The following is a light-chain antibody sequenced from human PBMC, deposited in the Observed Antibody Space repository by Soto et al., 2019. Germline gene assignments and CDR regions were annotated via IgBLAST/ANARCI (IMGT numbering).Light chain of an antibody. CDR2: GAS. CDR3: QPYGSSRVT. Sequence: EIVLTQSPGTLSLSPGERATLSCRASQSVSSSYLAWYQQKPGQAPRLLIYGASSRATGIPDRFSGSGSGTDFTLTISRLEPEDFAVYYCQPYGSSRVTFGQGTKVEIK. J-gene: IGKJ1*01. V-gene: IGKV3-20*01. CDR1: QSVSSSY.